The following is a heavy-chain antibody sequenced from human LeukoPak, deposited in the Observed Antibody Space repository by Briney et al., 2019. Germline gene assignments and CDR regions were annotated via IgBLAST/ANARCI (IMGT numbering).Heavy chain of an antibody. CDR1: GYTFTSYG. CDR2: ISAYNGST. Sequence: ASVKVSCKASGYTFTSYGISWVRQAPGQGLEWMGWISAYNGSTNYAQKLQGRVTMTTDTSTSTAYMELRSLRSDDTAVYCCARGYSSSNPNPLDYWGQGTLVTVSS. D-gene: IGHD1-14*01. CDR3: ARGYSSSNPNPLDY. J-gene: IGHJ4*02. V-gene: IGHV1-18*04.